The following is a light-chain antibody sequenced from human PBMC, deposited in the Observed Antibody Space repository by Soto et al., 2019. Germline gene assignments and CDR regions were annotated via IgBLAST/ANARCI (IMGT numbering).Light chain of an antibody. Sequence: VMSQTPATLSVSPGGRVTLSCRASQSVSYHVAWYQQKPGQTPRLVIYDASIRASGIPARFSGSGSGTEFSLTISRLEPEDFAVYYCQQYGSSRTFGQGTKVDIK. CDR1: QSVSYH. CDR3: QQYGSSRT. V-gene: IGKV3-20*01. J-gene: IGKJ1*01. CDR2: DAS.